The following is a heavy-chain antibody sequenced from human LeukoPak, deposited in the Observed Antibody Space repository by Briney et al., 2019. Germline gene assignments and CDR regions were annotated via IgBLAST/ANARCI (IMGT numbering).Heavy chain of an antibody. CDR2: IYYSGGT. CDR3: ARARETAMVLGYFDY. CDR1: GGSISSYY. V-gene: IGHV4-59*06. J-gene: IGHJ4*02. D-gene: IGHD5-18*01. Sequence: SETLSLTCTVSGGSISSYYWSWIRQHPGKGLEWIGYIYYSGGTYYNPSLKSRVTISVDTSKNQFPLKLSSVTAADTAVYYCARARETAMVLGYFDYWGQETLVTVSS.